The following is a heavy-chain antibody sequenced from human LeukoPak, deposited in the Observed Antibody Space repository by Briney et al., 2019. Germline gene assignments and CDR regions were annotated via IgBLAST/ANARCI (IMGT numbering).Heavy chain of an antibody. V-gene: IGHV1-69*01. D-gene: IGHD3-3*01. CDR2: IIPIFGTA. CDR1: GGTFSSYA. Sequence: SVKVSCKASGGTFSSYAISWVRQAPGQGLEWMGGIIPIFGTANYAQKFQGRVTITADESTSTAYMELSSLRSEDTAVYYCARDRVTIFGVVIYYFDYWGQGTLVTVSS. CDR3: ARDRVTIFGVVIYYFDY. J-gene: IGHJ4*02.